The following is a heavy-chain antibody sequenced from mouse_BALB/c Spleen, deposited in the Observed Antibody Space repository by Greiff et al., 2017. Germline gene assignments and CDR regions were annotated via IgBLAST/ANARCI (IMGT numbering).Heavy chain of an antibody. V-gene: IGHV5-17*02. J-gene: IGHJ4*01. CDR1: GFTFSGFG. D-gene: IGHD1-2*01. Sequence: EVKLEESGGGLVQPGGSGKLSCAASGFTFSGFGMHWVRQAPEKGLEWVAYISSGSSTINYADTVQGRFTISRDTPKNTLCLQFTSLRSEDTAIYYCARYYGYGGCCALDYWGQGTSVTVSS. CDR2: ISSGSSTI. CDR3: ARYYGYGGCCALDY.